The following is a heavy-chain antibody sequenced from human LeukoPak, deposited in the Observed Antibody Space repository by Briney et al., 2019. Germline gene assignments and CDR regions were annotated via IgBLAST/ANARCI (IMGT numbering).Heavy chain of an antibody. D-gene: IGHD3-22*01. CDR2: IYPGDSDT. V-gene: IGHV5-51*07. CDR1: GYSFTSYW. J-gene: IGHJ6*04. Sequence: GASQKTSNKGSGYSFTSYWIGWLHPTPGKRLERMGIIYPGDSDTRYSPSFQGQVTISADKSISTAYLQWSRLKASDTAMYYCARTYYYDSGGYEMDVWGKGTTVTVSS. CDR3: ARTYYYDSGGYEMDV.